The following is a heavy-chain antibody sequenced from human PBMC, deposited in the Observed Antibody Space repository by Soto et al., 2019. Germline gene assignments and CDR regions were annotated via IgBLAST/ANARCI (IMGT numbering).Heavy chain of an antibody. CDR1: GYTFTSYG. J-gene: IGHJ4*02. Sequence: ASVKVSCKASGYTFTSYGISWVRQAPGQGLEWMGWISAYNGNTNYAQKLQGRVTMTTDTSTSTAYMELRSLRSDDTAVYYCARVGNGSDFWTKNFGVSYGGQGTLVTVSS. D-gene: IGHD3-3*01. CDR2: ISAYNGNT. V-gene: IGHV1-18*04. CDR3: ARVGNGSDFWTKNFGVSY.